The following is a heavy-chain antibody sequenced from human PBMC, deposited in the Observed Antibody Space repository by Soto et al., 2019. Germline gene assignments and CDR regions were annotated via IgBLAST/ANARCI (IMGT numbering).Heavy chain of an antibody. CDR1: GKSLSGYY. D-gene: IGHD1-26*01. V-gene: IGHV4-34*01. CDR3: ARHHVRGRTIAGAAEF. J-gene: IGHJ4*02. CDR2: INHSGNT. Sequence: SETLSLTCAAYGKSLSGYYWSWIRQPPGKALEWIGEINHSGNTTYNPSLKSRVTISVDTSKNQLFLNLSSATAADTAMYFCARHHVRGRTIAGAAEFWGQGTLVTVSS.